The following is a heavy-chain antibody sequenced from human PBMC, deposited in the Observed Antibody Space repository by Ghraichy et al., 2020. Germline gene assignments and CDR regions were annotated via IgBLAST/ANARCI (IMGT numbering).Heavy chain of an antibody. Sequence: GESLNISCAASGFTFSSYWMHWVRQAPGKGLVWVSRINSDGSSTSYADSVKGRFTISRDNAKNTLYLQMNSLRAEDTAVYYCASLGYSSGWSEVYYYGMDVWGQGTTVTVSS. CDR1: GFTFSSYW. J-gene: IGHJ6*02. V-gene: IGHV3-74*01. D-gene: IGHD6-19*01. CDR3: ASLGYSSGWSEVYYYGMDV. CDR2: INSDGSST.